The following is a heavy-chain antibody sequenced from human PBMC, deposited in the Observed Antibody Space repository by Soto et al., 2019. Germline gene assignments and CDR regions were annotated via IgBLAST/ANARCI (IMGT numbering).Heavy chain of an antibody. D-gene: IGHD6-13*01. CDR2: INPSGGST. CDR3: AREFPTVAAAGTQYFQH. Sequence: ASVKVSCKASGYTFTSYYMHWARQAPGQGLEWMGIINPSGGSTSYAQKFQGRVTMTRDTSTSTVYMELSSLRSEDTAVYYCAREFPTVAAAGTQYFQHWGQGTLVTVSS. J-gene: IGHJ1*01. CDR1: GYTFTSYY. V-gene: IGHV1-46*03.